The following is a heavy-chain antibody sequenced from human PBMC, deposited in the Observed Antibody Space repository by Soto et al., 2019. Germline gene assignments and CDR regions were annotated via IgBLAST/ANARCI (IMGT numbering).Heavy chain of an antibody. D-gene: IGHD3-9*01. CDR3: ARAAVLNYDILTGYYEHYMDV. V-gene: IGHV1-8*01. CDR1: GYTFTSYD. J-gene: IGHJ6*03. CDR2: MNPSSGNT. Sequence: GASVKVSCKASGYTFTSYDINWVRQATGQGLEWMGWMNPSSGNTGYAQKFQGRVTMTRNTSISTAYMELSSLRSEDTAVYYCARAAVLNYDILTGYYEHYMDVWGKGTTVTVSS.